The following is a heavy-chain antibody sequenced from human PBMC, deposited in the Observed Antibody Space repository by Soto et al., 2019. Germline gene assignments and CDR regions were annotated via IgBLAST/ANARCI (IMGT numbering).Heavy chain of an antibody. CDR1: GESTSSGGYS. CDR2: IYHSGTT. Sequence: PSETLSLTCSVSGESTSSGGYSWSWIRQPPGGGLEWLGYIYHSGTTYSNPSLQSRLTMSVDRSKNEFSLNLNSVTAADTALYYCASSVDSSGWHDAFNIWGRGTLGTVS. V-gene: IGHV4-30-2*01. CDR3: ASSVDSSGWHDAFNI. D-gene: IGHD6-19*01. J-gene: IGHJ3*02.